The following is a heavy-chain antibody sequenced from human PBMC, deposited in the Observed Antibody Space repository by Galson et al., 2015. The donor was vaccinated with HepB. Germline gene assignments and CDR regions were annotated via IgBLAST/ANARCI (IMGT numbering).Heavy chain of an antibody. CDR3: ARQAVAADF. CDR1: GYTFNTSY. Sequence: SVKVSCKASGYTFNTSYLNWVRQAPGQGLEWMGIINPYNGVTAYAQKFQGRLTLTGEASTNTVYMNLSGLGSEDTAVYYCARQAVAADFWGQGTLVTVSS. CDR2: INPYNGVT. V-gene: IGHV1-46*02. D-gene: IGHD6-19*01. J-gene: IGHJ4*02.